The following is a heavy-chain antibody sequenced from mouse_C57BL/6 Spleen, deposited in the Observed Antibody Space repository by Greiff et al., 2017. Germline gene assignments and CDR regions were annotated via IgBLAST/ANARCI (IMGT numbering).Heavy chain of an antibody. CDR3: ARTSYSNSWYFDV. Sequence: QVQLQQPGAELVKPGASVKLSCKASGYTFTSYWMHWVKQRPGQGLEWIGMIHPNSGSTNYNEKFKSKATLTVDKSSSTAYMQLSSLPSEDAAVYYCARTSYSNSWYFDVWGTGTTVTVSS. CDR1: GYTFTSYW. J-gene: IGHJ1*03. CDR2: IHPNSGST. V-gene: IGHV1-64*01. D-gene: IGHD2-5*01.